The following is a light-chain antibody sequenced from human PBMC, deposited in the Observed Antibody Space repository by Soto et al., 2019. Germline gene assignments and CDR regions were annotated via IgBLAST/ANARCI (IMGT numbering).Light chain of an antibody. CDR1: QSIGSW. CDR3: QQYGSYSAWT. V-gene: IGKV1-5*03. J-gene: IGKJ1*01. Sequence: DIQMTQSPSTLSASVGDRVTITCRASQSIGSWLAWYQQKPGKAPKLLIYKASSLESGVPSRYSGSGSGTEFTRTISSLQPDDFASYYCQQYGSYSAWTFGQGTKVEI. CDR2: KAS.